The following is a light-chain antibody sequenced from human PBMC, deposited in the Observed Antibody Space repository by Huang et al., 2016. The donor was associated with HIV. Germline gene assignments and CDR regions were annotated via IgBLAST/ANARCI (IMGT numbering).Light chain of an antibody. J-gene: IGKJ1*01. CDR3: QQSYSNPRT. CDR1: QSISNY. V-gene: IGKV1-39*01. CDR2: AAS. Sequence: DIQMTQSPSSLSASVGDRVTITCRASQSISNYLNWYQKKPGKAPILLIFAASSLQSGVPSRFSGGGSGTDFTLTISSLQPEDFATYYCQQSYSNPRTFGQGTKVEIK.